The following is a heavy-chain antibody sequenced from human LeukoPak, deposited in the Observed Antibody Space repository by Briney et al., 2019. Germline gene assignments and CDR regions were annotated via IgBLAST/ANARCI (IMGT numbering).Heavy chain of an antibody. V-gene: IGHV3-7*01. CDR2: IKQDGSAR. J-gene: IGHJ3*02. CDR3: ARDREGSRDAFDI. CDR1: GFTFSRYW. Sequence: PGGSLRLSCAASGFTFSRYWMSWVRQAPGKGLELVANIKQDGSARFYGHSVKGRFTVSRDNAKNSLYIQMNSLRAEDTAVYYCARDREGSRDAFDIWGQGTMVTVSS. D-gene: IGHD1-26*01.